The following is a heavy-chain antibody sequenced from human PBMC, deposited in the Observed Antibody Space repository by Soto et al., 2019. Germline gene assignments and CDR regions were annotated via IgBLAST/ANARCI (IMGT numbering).Heavy chain of an antibody. CDR1: GYTFITYA. CDR3: SRSIAARLYYFYGMDV. D-gene: IGHD6-6*01. V-gene: IGHV1-3*01. J-gene: IGHJ6*02. CDR2: INAGNGNT. Sequence: ASVKVSCKASGYTFITYAIYWVRQAPGQRLEWMGWINAGNGNTNYSQKFQGRVTITRDTSTRTAYMELRSLQSEDTAVYYCSRSIAARLYYFYGMDVWGQGTTVTVSS.